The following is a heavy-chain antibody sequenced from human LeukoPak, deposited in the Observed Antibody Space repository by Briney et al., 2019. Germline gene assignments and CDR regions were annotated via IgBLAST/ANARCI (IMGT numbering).Heavy chain of an antibody. CDR3: ARGDFWSGFLNNWFDP. V-gene: IGHV3-21*01. D-gene: IGHD3-3*01. J-gene: IGHJ5*02. Sequence: GGSLRLSCAASGFTFSSYSMNWVRQAPGKGLEWVPSISSSSSYIYYADSVKGRFTISRDNAKNSLYLQMNSLRAEDTAVYYCARGDFWSGFLNNWFDPWGQGTLVTVSS. CDR1: GFTFSSYS. CDR2: ISSSSSYI.